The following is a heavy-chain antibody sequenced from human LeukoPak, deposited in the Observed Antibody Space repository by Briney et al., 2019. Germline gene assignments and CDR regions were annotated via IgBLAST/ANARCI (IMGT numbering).Heavy chain of an antibody. Sequence: SETLSLTCTVSGGSISSYYWSWIRQPPGKGLEWIGYIYYSGSTNYNPSLKSRVTISVDTSKNQFSLKLSSVTAADTAVYYCARRAYSSGWYLFDYWGQGNLVTVSS. CDR2: IYYSGST. V-gene: IGHV4-59*08. CDR3: ARRAYSSGWYLFDY. J-gene: IGHJ4*02. CDR1: GGSISSYY. D-gene: IGHD6-19*01.